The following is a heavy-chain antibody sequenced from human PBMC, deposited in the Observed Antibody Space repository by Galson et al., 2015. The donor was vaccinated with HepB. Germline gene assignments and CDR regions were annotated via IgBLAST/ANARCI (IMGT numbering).Heavy chain of an antibody. CDR1: GFTVSSNY. Sequence: SLRLSCAASGFTVSSNYMSWVRQAPGKGLEWVSVIYSGGSTYYADSVKGRFTISRDNSKNTLYLQMNSLRAEDTAVYYCARSYDFFVSRVGGFDIWGQGTMVTVSS. J-gene: IGHJ3*02. CDR2: IYSGGST. V-gene: IGHV3-53*01. D-gene: IGHD3-3*01. CDR3: ARSYDFFVSRVGGFDI.